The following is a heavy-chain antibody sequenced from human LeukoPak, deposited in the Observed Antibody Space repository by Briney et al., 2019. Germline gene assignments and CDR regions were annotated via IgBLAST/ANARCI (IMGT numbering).Heavy chain of an antibody. CDR1: GXTFSSSW. D-gene: IGHD3-9*01. J-gene: IGHJ4*02. CDR3: ARVEILTGYYTTDY. CDR2: ISSSSSYI. V-gene: IGHV3-21*01. Sequence: PGGSLRLSCAASGXTFSSSWIHWVRQAPGKGLEWVSSISSSSSYIYYADSVKGRFTISRDNAKNSLYLQMNSLRAEDTAVYYCARVEILTGYYTTDYWDQGTLVTVSS.